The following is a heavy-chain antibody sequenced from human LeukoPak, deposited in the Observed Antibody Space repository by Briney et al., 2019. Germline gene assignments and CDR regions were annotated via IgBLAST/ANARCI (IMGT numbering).Heavy chain of an antibody. Sequence: PGGSLRLSCAASGFTFSSYAMSWVRQAPGKGLEWVSAISGSGGSTHYADSVKGRFTISRDNSKNTLYLQMNSLRAEDTAVYYCAKRLDYYGSGSYYYYWGQGTLVTVSS. CDR1: GFTFSSYA. J-gene: IGHJ4*02. V-gene: IGHV3-23*01. CDR3: AKRLDYYGSGSYYYY. D-gene: IGHD3-10*01. CDR2: ISGSGGST.